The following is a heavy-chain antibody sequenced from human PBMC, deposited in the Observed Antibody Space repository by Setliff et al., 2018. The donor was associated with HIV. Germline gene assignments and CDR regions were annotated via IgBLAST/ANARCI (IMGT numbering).Heavy chain of an antibody. CDR3: ARDPSQYLDFLFDPQPLNV. D-gene: IGHD3-9*01. J-gene: IGHJ3*01. CDR2: IYYSGNT. V-gene: IGHV4-39*02. Sequence: SETLSLTCTVSGGSISNSRYYWSWIRQHPGKGLEWIGSIYYSGNTYYNPSLKSRVTISVDTSENQFSLKLSSVTAADTAIYYCARDPSQYLDFLFDPQPLNVWGHGTMVTVSS. CDR1: GGSISNSRYY.